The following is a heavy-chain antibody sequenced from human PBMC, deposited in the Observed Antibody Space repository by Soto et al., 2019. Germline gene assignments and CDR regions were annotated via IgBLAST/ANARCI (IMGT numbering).Heavy chain of an antibody. J-gene: IGHJ6*03. CDR1: GFTFSSYA. D-gene: IGHD1-26*01. CDR3: AKDQKVGLRYDYYYMDV. V-gene: IGHV3-23*01. Sequence: GGSLRLSCAASGFTFSSYAMSWVRQAPGKGLEWVSAISGSGGSTYYADSVKGRVTISRDKSKNTLYLQMNSLRAEDTAVYYCAKDQKVGLRYDYYYMDVWGKGTTVTVSS. CDR2: ISGSGGST.